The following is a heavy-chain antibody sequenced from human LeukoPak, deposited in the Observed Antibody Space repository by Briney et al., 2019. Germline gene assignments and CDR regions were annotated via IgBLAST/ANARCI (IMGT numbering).Heavy chain of an antibody. CDR3: ARGPSEYYSYGKKADWYFDL. D-gene: IGHD5-18*01. CDR2: IYYSGST. CDR1: GGSISSYY. J-gene: IGHJ2*01. Sequence: SETLSLTCTVSGGSISSYYWSWIRQPPGKGLEWIGYIYYSGSTNYNPSLKSRVTISVDTSKNQSSLKLSSVTAADTAVYYCARGPSEYYSYGKKADWYFDLWGRGTLVTVSS. V-gene: IGHV4-59*01.